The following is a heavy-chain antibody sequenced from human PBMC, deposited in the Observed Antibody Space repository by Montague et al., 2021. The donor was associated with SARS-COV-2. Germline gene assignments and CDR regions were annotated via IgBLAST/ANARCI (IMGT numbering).Heavy chain of an antibody. J-gene: IGHJ6*02. V-gene: IGHV3-30-3*01. CDR3: AREEVAGDYYHNYGMDV. Sequence: SLRLSCAASGFTFSSYAMHWVRQAPGKGLEWVAVISYDGSIKYYADSVKGRFTISRDNSKNTLYLQMNSLRAEDTAVYYCAREEVAGDYYHNYGMDVWGQGTTVTVSS. D-gene: IGHD6-19*01. CDR1: GFTFSSYA. CDR2: ISYDGSIK.